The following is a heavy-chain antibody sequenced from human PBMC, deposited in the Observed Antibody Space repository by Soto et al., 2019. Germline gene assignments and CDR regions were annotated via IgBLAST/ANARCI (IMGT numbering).Heavy chain of an antibody. V-gene: IGHV3-23*01. Sequence: EVQLLESGGGLVQPGGSLRLSCAASGFTFSSYAMSWVRQAPWKGLRWGSPISGTGGSTYYADSVRGRFTISRDNSKNTPDRQMNSLRGEDTAEYYGAKCEGSSWSGGRRWFDPWGQGTLVTVSS. J-gene: IGHJ5*02. D-gene: IGHD6-13*01. CDR2: ISGTGGST. CDR3: AKCEGSSWSGGRRWFDP. CDR1: GFTFSSYA.